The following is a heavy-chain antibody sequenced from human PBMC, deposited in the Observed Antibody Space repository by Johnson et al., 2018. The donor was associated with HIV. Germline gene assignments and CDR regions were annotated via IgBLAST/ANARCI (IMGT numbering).Heavy chain of an antibody. V-gene: IGHV3-30*03. J-gene: IGHJ3*02. CDR3: ARTNWNDGSGGAFDI. CDR2: ISYDGSLK. Sequence: QVQLVESGGGVVQPGRSLRLSCAASGFTFGSFGMHWVRQAPGKGLEWVAVISYDGSLKNYIDSVKGQFTISRDNSKNTLYLQMASLRAEDMAVYYCARTNWNDGSGGAFDIWGQGTMVTVSS. D-gene: IGHD1-20*01. CDR1: GFTFGSFG.